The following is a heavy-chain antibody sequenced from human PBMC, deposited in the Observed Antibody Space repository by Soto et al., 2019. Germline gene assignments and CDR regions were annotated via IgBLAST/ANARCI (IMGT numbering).Heavy chain of an antibody. CDR3: ARAVGDPLYYLDY. J-gene: IGHJ4*02. V-gene: IGHV4-59*08. Sequence: QVQLQESGPGLVRPSETLSLTCTVSSDSISSYYWIWIRQSPGKGLEWIGYTDYSGNTNYNPSLKSRVTTSGDTSKNQFSLRQSSVTAADTAVYYCARAVGDPLYYLDYWGQGTLVTVSS. CDR2: TDYSGNT. D-gene: IGHD6-19*01. CDR1: SDSISSYY.